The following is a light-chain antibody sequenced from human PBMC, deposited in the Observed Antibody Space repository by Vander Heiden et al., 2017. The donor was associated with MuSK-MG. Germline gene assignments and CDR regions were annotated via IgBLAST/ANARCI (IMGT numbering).Light chain of an antibody. CDR3: QAWDNAAPVV. J-gene: IGLJ2*01. Sequence: SYELTQPPSVSVSPGQTASITCSGDKLGEKFACWYQQRPGQSPVLVIYQDTKRPSGIPERFSGSNSGNTATLTISGTQALDEADYYCQAWDNAAPVVFGGGTKLTVL. CDR1: KLGEKF. V-gene: IGLV3-1*01. CDR2: QDT.